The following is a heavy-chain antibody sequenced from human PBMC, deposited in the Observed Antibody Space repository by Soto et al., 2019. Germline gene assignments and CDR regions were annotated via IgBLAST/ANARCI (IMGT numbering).Heavy chain of an antibody. Sequence: GESLKISCKGSGYSFTSYWISCVRQMPGKGLEWMGRIDPSDSYTNYSPSFQGHVTISADKSISTAYLQWSSLKASDTAMYYCARAIFGVVQNWVDPWGQGNLVTVSS. J-gene: IGHJ5*02. CDR3: ARAIFGVVQNWVDP. CDR2: IDPSDSYT. D-gene: IGHD3-3*01. CDR1: GYSFTSYW. V-gene: IGHV5-10-1*01.